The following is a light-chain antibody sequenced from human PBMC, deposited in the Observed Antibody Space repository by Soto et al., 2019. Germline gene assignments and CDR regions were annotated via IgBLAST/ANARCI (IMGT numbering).Light chain of an antibody. Sequence: ENVLTQSPGTLSLSPGERATLSCRASQSVSSSYLAWYQQKPGQTPMLLIYHASNRATGIPDRFGGSGSGTYIPRTISRLEPEDFAVYYWQHYGDSLLTFGGGTKVEIK. CDR2: HAS. CDR3: QHYGDSLLT. J-gene: IGKJ4*01. CDR1: QSVSSSY. V-gene: IGKV3-20*01.